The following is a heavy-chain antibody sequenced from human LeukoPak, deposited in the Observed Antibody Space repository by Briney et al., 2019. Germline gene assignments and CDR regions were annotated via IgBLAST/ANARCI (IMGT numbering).Heavy chain of an antibody. Sequence: GRSLRLSCAASGFTFSSYGMHWVRQAPGKGLEWAAVISYDGSNKYYADSVKGRFTISRDNSKNTLYLQMNSLRAEDTAVYYCAKPPSCSGGSCYSWYSSGWSHYGMDVWGQGTTVTVSS. CDR3: AKPPSCSGGSCYSWYSSGWSHYGMDV. J-gene: IGHJ6*02. V-gene: IGHV3-30*18. CDR1: GFTFSSYG. CDR2: ISYDGSNK. D-gene: IGHD2-15*01.